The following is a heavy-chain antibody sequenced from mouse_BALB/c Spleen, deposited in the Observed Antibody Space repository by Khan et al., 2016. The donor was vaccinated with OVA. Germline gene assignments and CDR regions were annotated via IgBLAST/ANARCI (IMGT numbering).Heavy chain of an antibody. D-gene: IGHD2-14*01. CDR3: ARDGAYYRNDGWFAY. V-gene: IGHV1-4*01. Sequence: QVQLKQSGAELARPGASVKMSCKASGYTFTSYTIHWIKQRPGQGLEWIGYINPSSGYTNYNQKFKDKATLTAEKSSTTAYMQLSSLTSDDSAVYYWARDGAYYRNDGWFAYWGQGTLVTVSA. J-gene: IGHJ3*01. CDR2: INPSSGYT. CDR1: GYTFTSYT.